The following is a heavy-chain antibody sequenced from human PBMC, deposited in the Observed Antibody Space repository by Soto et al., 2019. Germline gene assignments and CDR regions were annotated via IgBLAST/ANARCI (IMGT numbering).Heavy chain of an antibody. Sequence: SVKVSCKASGGTFSSYAISWVRQAPGQGLEWMGGIIPIFGTANYAQKFQGRVTITADESTSTAYMELSSLRSEDTAVYYCARALFTAMVVPPSYYYYYRMDVWGQGNTVTVS. J-gene: IGHJ6*02. V-gene: IGHV1-69*01. CDR2: IIPIFGTA. CDR3: ARALFTAMVVPPSYYYYYRMDV. CDR1: GGTFSSYA. D-gene: IGHD5-18*01.